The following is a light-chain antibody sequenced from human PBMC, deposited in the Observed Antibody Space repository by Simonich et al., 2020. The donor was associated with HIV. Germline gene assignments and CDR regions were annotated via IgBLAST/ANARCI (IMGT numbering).Light chain of an antibody. CDR1: SSYFGTYNY. J-gene: IGLJ3*02. Sequence: QSALTQPASVSGSPGQSITISCIVTSSYFGTYNYVSWYQHHPGKAPNLMIFNVTERPSGASIRCSGSESGNTASLTISGRQAEDEADCYCSSYTSSSTWVFGGGTKVTVL. CDR3: SSYTSSSTWV. V-gene: IGLV2-14*03. CDR2: NVT.